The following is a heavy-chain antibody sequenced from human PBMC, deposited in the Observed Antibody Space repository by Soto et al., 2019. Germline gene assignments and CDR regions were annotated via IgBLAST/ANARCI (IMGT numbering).Heavy chain of an antibody. CDR3: ARDLGVVVPAANYYYYGMEV. J-gene: IGHJ6*02. CDR2: IIPIFGTA. D-gene: IGHD2-2*01. V-gene: IGHV1-69*13. CDR1: GGTFSSYA. Sequence: ASVKVSCKASGGTFSSYAISWVRQAPGQGLEWMGGIIPIFGTANYAQKFQGRVTITADESTSTAYMELSSLRSEDTAVYYCARDLGVVVPAANYYYYGMEVWGQGTTVTVSS.